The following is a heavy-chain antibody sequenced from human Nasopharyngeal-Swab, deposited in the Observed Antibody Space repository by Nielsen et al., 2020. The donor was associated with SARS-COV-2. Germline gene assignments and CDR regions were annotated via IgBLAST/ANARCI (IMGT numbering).Heavy chain of an antibody. CDR1: GFTFRSYA. V-gene: IGHV3-30-3*01. Sequence: GGALRLSGAASGFTFRSYAMHWVRQAPGKGLEGVAVISYDGSNKYYADSVKGRFTISRDNSKNTLYLQMNSLRAEDTAVYYCARERVAWIVVVVAGREFDPWGQGTLVTVSS. CDR2: ISYDGSNK. D-gene: IGHD2-15*01. CDR3: ARERVAWIVVVVAGREFDP. J-gene: IGHJ5*02.